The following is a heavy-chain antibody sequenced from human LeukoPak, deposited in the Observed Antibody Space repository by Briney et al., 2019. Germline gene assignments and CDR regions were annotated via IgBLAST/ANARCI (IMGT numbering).Heavy chain of an antibody. CDR3: TNDTCTGWNFAY. V-gene: IGHV3-43*02. CDR2: IGGDGGRT. D-gene: IGHD6-19*01. CDR1: GFTFHNYA. Sequence: GGSLRLSCAASGFTFHNYAMHWVRQAPGKGLEWVSLIGGDGGRTYFADSVKGRFTISRDNSKNSLYLQMNSLRAEDTAFYYCTNDTCTGWNFAYWGQGTLVTGSS. J-gene: IGHJ4*02.